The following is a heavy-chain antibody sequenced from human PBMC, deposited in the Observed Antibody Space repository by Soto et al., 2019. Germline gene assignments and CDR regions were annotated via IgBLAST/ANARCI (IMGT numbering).Heavy chain of an antibody. J-gene: IGHJ4*02. CDR1: GFTFSSYD. V-gene: IGHV3-23*01. CDR2: ISGSGSGT. Sequence: GGSLRLSCAASGFTFSSYDMSWVRQAPGKGLEWVTAISGSGSGTFYADSVKGRFTISRDNSKNTLYLQMNSLRAEDTAVYYCAQPGSTHYPAPFDFWGQGALVTVSS. CDR3: AQPGSTHYPAPFDF. D-gene: IGHD2-2*01.